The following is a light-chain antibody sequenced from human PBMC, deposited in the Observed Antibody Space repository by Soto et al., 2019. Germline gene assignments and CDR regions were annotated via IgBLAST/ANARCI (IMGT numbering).Light chain of an antibody. CDR3: QQYDSFSVWT. V-gene: IGKV1-5*01. CDR1: QGISGW. Sequence: DIQMTQSPSTLSASVGDRVTITCRASQGISGWLAWYQQKAGKAPRLLIFDASSLMSGVPSRISGSGYGTEFTLTINRLQPDDSATYYCQQYDSFSVWTFGQGTKVEIK. J-gene: IGKJ1*01. CDR2: DAS.